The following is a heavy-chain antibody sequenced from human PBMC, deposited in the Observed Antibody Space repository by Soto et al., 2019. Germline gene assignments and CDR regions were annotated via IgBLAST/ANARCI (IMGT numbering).Heavy chain of an antibody. D-gene: IGHD3-10*01. CDR2: ISGSGGST. V-gene: IGHV3-23*01. CDR3: AKIGLLWFGELSSFDY. Sequence: GGSLRLSCAASGFTFSSYAMSWVRQAPGKGLEWVSAISGSGGSTYYADSVKGRFTISRDNSKNTLYLQMNSLRAEDTAVYYCAKIGLLWFGELSSFDYWGQGTLVNVSS. CDR1: GFTFSSYA. J-gene: IGHJ4*02.